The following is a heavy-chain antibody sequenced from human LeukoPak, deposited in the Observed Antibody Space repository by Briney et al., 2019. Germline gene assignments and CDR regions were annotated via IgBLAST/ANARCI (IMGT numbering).Heavy chain of an antibody. Sequence: ASVKVSCKASGYTFTSYGISWVRQAPGQGLEWMGWISAYNGNTNYAQKLQGRVTMTTDTSTSTAHMELRSLRSDATAVYYCARDREEQLVLAAGDAFDIWGQGTMVTVSS. V-gene: IGHV1-18*01. CDR2: ISAYNGNT. J-gene: IGHJ3*02. D-gene: IGHD6-6*01. CDR3: ARDREEQLVLAAGDAFDI. CDR1: GYTFTSYG.